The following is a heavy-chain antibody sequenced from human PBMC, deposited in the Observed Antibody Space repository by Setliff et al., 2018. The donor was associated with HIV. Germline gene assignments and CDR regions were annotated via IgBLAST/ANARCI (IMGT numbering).Heavy chain of an antibody. CDR3: ARDPGGLYCRSTSCQGGCFDP. CDR1: AGTFSSYA. CDR2: IIPMFEIA. V-gene: IGHV1-69*13. J-gene: IGHJ5*02. Sequence: ASVKVSCKASAGTFSSYAVSWVRQAPGQGLEWMGGIIPMFEIANYAQGFQGRVTITAEESTSIVYLEMSSLRSEDTAVYFCARDPGGLYCRSTSCQGGCFDPWGQGTLVTVSS. D-gene: IGHD2-2*01.